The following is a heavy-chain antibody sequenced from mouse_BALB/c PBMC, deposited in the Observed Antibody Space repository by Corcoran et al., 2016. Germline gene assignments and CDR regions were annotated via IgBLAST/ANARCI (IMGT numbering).Heavy chain of an antibody. CDR3: ARLSSWSFDV. J-gene: IGHJ1*01. Sequence: QIQLVQSGPDLKKPGETVKISCKASGYIFTQSGMNWVKQAPGKGLKWMGWINTQTGEPTYADDFKGRFAFSLETSASTAYFQINNLKNEDTATYFCARLSSWSFDVWGAGTTVTVSS. CDR1: GYIFTQSG. CDR2: INTQTGEP. V-gene: IGHV9-3-1*01.